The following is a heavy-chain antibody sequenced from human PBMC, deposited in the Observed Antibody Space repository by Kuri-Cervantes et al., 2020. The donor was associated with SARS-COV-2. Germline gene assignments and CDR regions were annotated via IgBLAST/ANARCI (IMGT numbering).Heavy chain of an antibody. CDR1: GFTVSSNY. J-gene: IGHJ4*02. CDR2: ISYDGSNK. D-gene: IGHD7-27*01. Sequence: GESLKISCAASGFTVSSNYMSWVRQAPGKGLEWVAVISYDGSNKYYADSVKGRFTISRDNSKNTLYLQMNSLRAEDTAVYYCARDLRLGKSLDYWGQGTLVTVSS. V-gene: IGHV3-30*03. CDR3: ARDLRLGKSLDY.